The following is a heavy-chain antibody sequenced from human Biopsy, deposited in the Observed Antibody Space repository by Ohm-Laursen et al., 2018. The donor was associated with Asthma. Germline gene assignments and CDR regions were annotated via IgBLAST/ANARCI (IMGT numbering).Heavy chain of an antibody. CDR3: AKDRVAGRSYYFDY. Sequence: SLRLSCAASGFNFHNYGMNWVRRAPGKGLEWVAQILFDGRKINYPDSVEGRFTISRDNSKNMVYLQMNSLRPEDTAVYYCAKDRVAGRSYYFDYWGQGSLVSVSS. D-gene: IGHD6-13*01. CDR1: GFNFHNYG. J-gene: IGHJ4*02. V-gene: IGHV3-30*18. CDR2: ILFDGRKI.